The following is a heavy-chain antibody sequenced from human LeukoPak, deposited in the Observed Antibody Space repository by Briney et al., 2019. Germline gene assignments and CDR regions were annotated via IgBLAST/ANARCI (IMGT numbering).Heavy chain of an antibody. Sequence: GGSLRLSCAASGFTFSSYSMNWVRQAPGRGLEWVSPISSGSNYIYYVDSVKGRFTISRDNAKNSLFLQMNSLRAEDTAVYFCARSKPWGYCSGGSCYPTYYYYYYMDVWGKGTTVTVSS. CDR1: GFTFSSYS. J-gene: IGHJ6*03. CDR2: ISSGSNYI. V-gene: IGHV3-21*01. D-gene: IGHD2-15*01. CDR3: ARSKPWGYCSGGSCYPTYYYYYYMDV.